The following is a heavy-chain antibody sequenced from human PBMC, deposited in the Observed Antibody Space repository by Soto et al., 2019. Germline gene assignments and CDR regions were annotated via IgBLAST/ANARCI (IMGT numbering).Heavy chain of an antibody. J-gene: IGHJ4*01. Sequence: GXSLRLSCAVSGFTFSSYGMHWVRQAPGKGLEYVSAISSDGGSTYYADSVKGRFTISRDNSKNTLYLQMNILRAEDTAVYYCARPVVDSGYDRVFLDYLGNGNLVTVSS. D-gene: IGHD5-12*01. CDR3: ARPVVDSGYDRVFLDY. CDR1: GFTFSSYG. CDR2: ISSDGGST. V-gene: IGHV3-64*02.